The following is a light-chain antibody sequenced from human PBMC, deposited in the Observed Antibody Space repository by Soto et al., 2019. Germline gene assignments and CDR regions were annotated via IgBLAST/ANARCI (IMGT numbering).Light chain of an antibody. V-gene: IGKV1-5*03. Sequence: DIQMTQSPSTLSASVGDRVTITCLASQSISNWLAWYQQKPGKAPKLLIYKASSLESGVPSRFSGSGSGTEFTLTISSLQPDDFATYYCQQYNSYWTFGQGTKVDIK. J-gene: IGKJ1*01. CDR3: QQYNSYWT. CDR1: QSISNW. CDR2: KAS.